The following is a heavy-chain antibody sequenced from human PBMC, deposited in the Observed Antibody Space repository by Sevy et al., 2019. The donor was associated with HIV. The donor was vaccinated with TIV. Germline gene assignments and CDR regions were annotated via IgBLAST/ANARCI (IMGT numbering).Heavy chain of an antibody. J-gene: IGHJ5*01. D-gene: IGHD3-22*01. V-gene: IGHV3-21*01. CDR2: ISSAGSYI. CDR3: ARNLDYYDTSAFYS. CDR1: GFTFSYYD. Sequence: GGSLRLSCAASGFTFSYYDMNWVRQAPGKGLEWVSSISSAGSYIKYGDSVKGRFTLSRDNAKNSLYLQMNSLRAEDTAVYFCARNLDYYDTSAFYSWGQGTPVTVSS.